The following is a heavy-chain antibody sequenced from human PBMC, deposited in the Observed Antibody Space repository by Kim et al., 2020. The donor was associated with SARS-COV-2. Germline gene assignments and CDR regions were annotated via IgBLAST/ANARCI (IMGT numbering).Heavy chain of an antibody. CDR3: ARQGSPLYSSSSEDDY. Sequence: GESLKISCKGSGYSFTSYWIGWVRQMPGKGLEWMGIIYPGDSDTRYSPSFQGQVTISADKSISTAYLQWSSLKASDTAMYYCARQGSPLYSSSSEDDYWGQGTLVTVSS. V-gene: IGHV5-51*01. D-gene: IGHD6-6*01. CDR2: IYPGDSDT. CDR1: GYSFTSYW. J-gene: IGHJ4*02.